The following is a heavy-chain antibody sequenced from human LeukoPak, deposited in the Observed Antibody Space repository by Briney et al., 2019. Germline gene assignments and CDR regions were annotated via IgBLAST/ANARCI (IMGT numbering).Heavy chain of an antibody. CDR3: ARGRIAVAGWYYYYYMDV. V-gene: IGHV4-34*01. Sequence: PSETLSLTCAVYGGSFSGYYWSWIRQPPGKGLEWSGEINHSGSTNYNPSLKSRVTISVDTSKNQFSLKLSSVTAADTAVYYCARGRIAVAGWYYYYYMDVWGKGTTVTVSS. CDR1: GGSFSGYY. J-gene: IGHJ6*03. D-gene: IGHD6-19*01. CDR2: INHSGST.